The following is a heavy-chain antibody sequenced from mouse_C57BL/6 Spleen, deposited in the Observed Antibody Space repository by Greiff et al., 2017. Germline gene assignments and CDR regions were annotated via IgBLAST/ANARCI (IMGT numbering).Heavy chain of an antibody. V-gene: IGHV1-81*01. CDR3: ARSTGGAMDY. Sequence: QVHVKQSGAELVRPGASVKLSCKASGYTFTSYGISWVKQRTGQGLEWIGEIYPRSGNTYYNEKFKGKATLTADKSSSTAYMELRSLTSEDSAVYFCARSTGGAMDYWGQGTSVTVSS. CDR2: IYPRSGNT. J-gene: IGHJ4*01. CDR1: GYTFTSYG.